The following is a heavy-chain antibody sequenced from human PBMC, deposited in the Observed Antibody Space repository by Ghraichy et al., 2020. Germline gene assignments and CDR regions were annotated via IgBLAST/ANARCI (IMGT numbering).Heavy chain of an antibody. CDR1: GFTFSSYG. CDR3: AKDLYYYDSSAFYGMDV. V-gene: IGHV3-30*02. D-gene: IGHD3-22*01. CDR2: IRYDGSNK. J-gene: IGHJ6*02. Sequence: GGSLRLSCAASGFTFSSYGMHWVRQAPGKGLEWVAFIRYDGSNKYYADSVKGRFTISRDNSKNTLYLQMNSLRAEDTAVYYCAKDLYYYDSSAFYGMDVWGQGTTVTVSS.